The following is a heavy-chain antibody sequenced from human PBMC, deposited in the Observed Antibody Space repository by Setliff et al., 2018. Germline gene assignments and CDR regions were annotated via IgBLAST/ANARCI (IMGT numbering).Heavy chain of an antibody. D-gene: IGHD6-19*01. V-gene: IGHV1-18*01. CDR1: GYSFTSFS. Sequence: ASVKVSCKASGYSFTSFSITWVRQAPGQGLEWLGWVSTYNGGTKSAQKFRGRVTMTTDISTSTVYMELGTLTSDDTAVYYCARRPIALAGYRKGAFDIWGQGTMVTVSS. J-gene: IGHJ3*02. CDR2: VSTYNGGT. CDR3: ARRPIALAGYRKGAFDI.